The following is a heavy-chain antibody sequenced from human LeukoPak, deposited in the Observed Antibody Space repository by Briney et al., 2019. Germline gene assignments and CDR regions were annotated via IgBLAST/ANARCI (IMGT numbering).Heavy chain of an antibody. Sequence: PGGSLRLSCAASGFTFSSYSMNWVRQAPGKGLEWVSSITSSGRYIYYADSVKGRFTISRDNSKDTLYLQMNSLRAEDTAVYYCAKEQWELVAGLWGQGTLVTVSS. V-gene: IGHV3-21*04. CDR3: AKEQWELVAGL. CDR1: GFTFSSYS. J-gene: IGHJ4*02. D-gene: IGHD1-26*01. CDR2: ITSSGRYI.